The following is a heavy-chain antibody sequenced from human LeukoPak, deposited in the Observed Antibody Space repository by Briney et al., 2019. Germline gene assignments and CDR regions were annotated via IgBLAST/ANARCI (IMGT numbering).Heavy chain of an antibody. CDR3: ARESPTYRSSTSCPRGYYYYYMDV. D-gene: IGHD2-2*01. V-gene: IGHV1-69*01. CDR2: IIPIFGTA. J-gene: IGHJ6*03. CDR1: GGTFSSYA. Sequence: SVKVSCKASGGTFSSYAISWVRQAPGQGLEWMGGIIPIFGTANYAQKFQGRVTITADESTSTAYMELSSLRSEDTAVYYCARESPTYRSSTSCPRGYYYYYMDVWGKGTTVTVSS.